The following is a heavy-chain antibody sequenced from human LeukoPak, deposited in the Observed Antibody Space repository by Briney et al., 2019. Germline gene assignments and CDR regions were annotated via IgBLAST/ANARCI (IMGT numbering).Heavy chain of an antibody. D-gene: IGHD6-13*01. CDR1: GFTFSTSA. CDR3: AKCTGGSSWTTFFDY. V-gene: IGHV3-23*01. Sequence: GGSLRLSCAASGFTFSTSAMTWVRQAPGKGLEWVSTISNSGDSTYYADSVKGRFTISRDTPKSTLFLQMSSLRAEDTALYYCAKCTGGSSWTTFFDYWGRGTLVTVSS. CDR2: ISNSGDST. J-gene: IGHJ4*02.